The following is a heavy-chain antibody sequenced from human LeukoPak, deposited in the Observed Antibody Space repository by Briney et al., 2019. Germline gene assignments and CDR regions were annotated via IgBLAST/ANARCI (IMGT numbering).Heavy chain of an antibody. D-gene: IGHD1-14*01. CDR2: IYYSGST. CDR3: ARGGWRTSYYYYMDV. V-gene: IGHV4-30-4*08. Sequence: NPSETLSLTCTVSGGSISSGDYYWSWIRQPPGKGLGWIGYIYYSGSTYYNPSLKSRVTISVDTSKNQFSLKLSSVTAADTAVYYCARGGWRTSYYYYMDVWGKGTTVTVSS. J-gene: IGHJ6*03. CDR1: GGSISSGDYY.